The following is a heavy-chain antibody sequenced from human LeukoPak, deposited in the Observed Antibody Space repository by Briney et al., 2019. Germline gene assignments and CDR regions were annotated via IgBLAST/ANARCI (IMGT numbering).Heavy chain of an antibody. V-gene: IGHV1-69*06. Sequence: GASVKVSCKASGYTFTGYYMHWVRQAPGQGLEWMGGIIPIFGTANYAQKFQGRVTITADKSTSTAYMELSSLRSEDTAVYYCAKWGDTAMADGLGYFDYWGQGTLVTVSS. CDR1: GYTFTGYY. D-gene: IGHD5-18*01. J-gene: IGHJ4*02. CDR3: AKWGDTAMADGLGYFDY. CDR2: IIPIFGTA.